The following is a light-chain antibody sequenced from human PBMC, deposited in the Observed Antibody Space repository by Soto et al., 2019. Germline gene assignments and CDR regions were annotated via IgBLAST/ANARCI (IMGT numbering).Light chain of an antibody. V-gene: IGLV8-61*01. Sequence: QTVVTQEPSFSVSPGGTVTLTCGLSSGSVSTSYYPSWYQQTPGQAPRTLIYSTNTRSSGVPDRFSGSILGNKAALTITXXXXXXXXDXYCVLYMGSGMRVFGGGTKLTVL. CDR3: VLYMGSGMRV. CDR1: SGSVSTSYY. J-gene: IGLJ2*01. CDR2: STN.